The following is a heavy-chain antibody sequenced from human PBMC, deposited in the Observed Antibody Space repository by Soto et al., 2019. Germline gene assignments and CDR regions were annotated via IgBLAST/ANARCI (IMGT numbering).Heavy chain of an antibody. J-gene: IGHJ5*02. CDR3: AYTAYYYDDSTGLYLGNWFDP. D-gene: IGHD3-9*01. V-gene: IGHV2-5*02. CDR2: IFWDDDK. CDR1: GFSLNTGGVG. Sequence: QITLKESGPTLVKPTQTLTLTCTFSGFSLNTGGVGVGWIRQPPGKALEWLALIFWDDDKRYSPSLKSRLTITKDTSKNQVVLTVTNMDHVDTATYFCAYTAYYYDDSTGLYLGNWFDPWGQGTLVTVSS.